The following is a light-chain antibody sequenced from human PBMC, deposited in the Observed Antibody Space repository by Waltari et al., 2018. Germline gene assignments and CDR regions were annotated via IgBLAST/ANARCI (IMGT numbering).Light chain of an antibody. CDR2: SNI. V-gene: IGLV1-40*01. CDR3: QSFDDSLRGSV. Sequence: QSVLTQPPSVSGAPGQGVTISCPGSTSNIGAEDVHWYRQIPGKAPEVVIYSNINRPSGVPDRFSGSKSGTSASLAITGLQAEDEADYYCQSFDDSLRGSVFGGGTKLTVL. CDR1: TSNIGAED. J-gene: IGLJ3*02.